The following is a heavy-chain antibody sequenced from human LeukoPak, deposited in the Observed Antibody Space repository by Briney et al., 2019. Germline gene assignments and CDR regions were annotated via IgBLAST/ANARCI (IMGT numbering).Heavy chain of an antibody. CDR3: AREILVAGTLIDY. Sequence: ASVRVSCKASGYTFTAYYVHWVRQAPGQGLEWMGWINPNSGGTNYAQTFQGRVTFTRDTSITTAYMELSRLTSDDTAIYYCAREILVAGTLIDYWGQGTPVTVSS. J-gene: IGHJ4*02. D-gene: IGHD6-19*01. V-gene: IGHV1-2*02. CDR2: INPNSGGT. CDR1: GYTFTAYY.